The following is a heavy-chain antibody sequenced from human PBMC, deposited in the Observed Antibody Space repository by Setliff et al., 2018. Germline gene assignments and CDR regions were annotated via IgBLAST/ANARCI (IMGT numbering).Heavy chain of an antibody. CDR3: GRASRFGTIVYRGDYYMDV. D-gene: IGHD3-10*01. V-gene: IGHV7-4-1*02. Sequence: ASVKVSCKASGYTFTTYAMGWMRQAPGQGLEWMGWISTNTGNPSYAQGFTGRFVFSLDTSVSTAYLQINSLEAEDSAVYYCGRASRFGTIVYRGDYYMDVWGKGTTVTVSS. CDR1: GYTFTTYA. CDR2: ISTNTGNP. J-gene: IGHJ6*03.